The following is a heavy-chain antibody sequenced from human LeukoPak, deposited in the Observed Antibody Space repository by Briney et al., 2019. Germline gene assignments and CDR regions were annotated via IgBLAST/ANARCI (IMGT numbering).Heavy chain of an antibody. CDR2: IYYSGST. D-gene: IGHD3-3*01. CDR1: GGSISSYY. CDR3: ARAGREWLLYSQWDYYYYYMDV. Sequence: SETLSLTCTVSGGSISSYYWSWIRQPPGKGLEWIGYIYYSGSTNYNPSLKSRVTMSVDTSKNQFSLKLSSVTAADTAVYYCARAGREWLLYSQWDYYYYYMDVWGKGTTVTVSS. V-gene: IGHV4-59*12. J-gene: IGHJ6*03.